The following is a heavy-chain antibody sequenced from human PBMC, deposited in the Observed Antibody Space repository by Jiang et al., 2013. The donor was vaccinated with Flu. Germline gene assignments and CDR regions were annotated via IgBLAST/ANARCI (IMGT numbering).Heavy chain of an antibody. Sequence: GVVQPGRSLRLSCAASGFTFSSYGMHWVRQAPGKGLEWVAVISYDGSNEYYADSVKGRFTISRDNSKNTLFLQMNSLRAEDTAVYYCASPPAGYSTTWYWGGFDYWGQGALVTVSS. CDR3: ASPPAGYSTTWYWGGFDY. D-gene: IGHD6-13*01. V-gene: IGHV3-30*03. CDR1: GFTFSSYG. J-gene: IGHJ4*02. CDR2: ISYDGSNE.